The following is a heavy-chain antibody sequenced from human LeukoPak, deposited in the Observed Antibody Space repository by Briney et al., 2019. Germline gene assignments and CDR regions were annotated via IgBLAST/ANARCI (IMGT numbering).Heavy chain of an antibody. CDR3: ARRAGAYSHPYDY. CDR2: IYSDNT. V-gene: IGHV3-53*01. CDR1: GFTVSSNS. Sequence: GGSLRLSCTVSGFTVSSNSMSWVRQAPGKGLEWVSFIYSDNTHYSDSVKGRFTISRDNSKNTLYLQMNSLRAEDTAVYYCARRAGAYSHPYDYWGQGTLVVVSS. J-gene: IGHJ4*02. D-gene: IGHD4/OR15-4a*01.